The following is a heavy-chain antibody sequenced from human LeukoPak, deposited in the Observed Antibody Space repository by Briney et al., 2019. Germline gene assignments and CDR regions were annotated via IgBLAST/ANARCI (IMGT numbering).Heavy chain of an antibody. CDR1: GGSITTYY. CDR2: IYYSGST. V-gene: IGHV4-59*01. D-gene: IGHD3-22*01. J-gene: IGHJ4*02. Sequence: PSETLSLTCTVSGGSITTYYWSWIRQPPGKGLEWIGYIYYSGSTNYKPSLKSRVTISIDTSKNQFSLKLSSVTAADTAVYYCAKDYYDSSGSYFVFDSWGQGTLVTVSS. CDR3: AKDYYDSSGSYFVFDS.